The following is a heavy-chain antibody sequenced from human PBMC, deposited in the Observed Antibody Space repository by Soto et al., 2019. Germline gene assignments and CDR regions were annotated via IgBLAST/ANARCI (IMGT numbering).Heavy chain of an antibody. CDR3: AGSFKYGSGSFDAFDT. D-gene: IGHD3-10*01. Sequence: SVKVSCKASGGTFSSYAISWVRQAPGQGLEWMGGIIPIFGTTNYAEKFRGRVSITADESTSTAYVELSSLRSEDTAVYYCAGSFKYGSGSFDAFDTWGKGTMVTVSS. V-gene: IGHV1-69*13. CDR2: IIPIFGTT. CDR1: GGTFSSYA. J-gene: IGHJ3*02.